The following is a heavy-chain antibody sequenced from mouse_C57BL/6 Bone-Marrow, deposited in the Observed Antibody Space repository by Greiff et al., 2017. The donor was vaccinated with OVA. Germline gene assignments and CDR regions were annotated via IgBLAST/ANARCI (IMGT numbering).Heavy chain of an antibody. J-gene: IGHJ4*01. V-gene: IGHV10-1*01. Sequence: DVQLVESGGGLVQPKGSLKLSCAASGFSFNTYAMNWVRQAPGKGLEWVARIRSKSNNYATYYADSVKDRFTISRDDSESMLYLQMNNLKTEDTAMYYCVRPHYDYDGGMDYWGQGTSVTVSS. CDR2: IRSKSNNYAT. CDR1: GFSFNTYA. D-gene: IGHD2-4*01. CDR3: VRPHYDYDGGMDY.